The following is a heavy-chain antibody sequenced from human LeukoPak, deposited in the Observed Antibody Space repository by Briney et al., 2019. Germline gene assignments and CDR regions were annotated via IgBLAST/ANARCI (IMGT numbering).Heavy chain of an antibody. CDR3: AKVVGTSGWYFDY. D-gene: IGHD3-16*01. Sequence: GGSLRLSCVASGFTVSTNYMTWVRQSPGKGLEWVSVIYNNDRTYYADSVKGRFTISRDSSKNTLYVQMNSLRAEDTAVYYCAKVVGTSGWYFDYWGQGTLVTVSS. V-gene: IGHV3-53*01. CDR1: GFTVSTNY. J-gene: IGHJ4*02. CDR2: IYNNDRT.